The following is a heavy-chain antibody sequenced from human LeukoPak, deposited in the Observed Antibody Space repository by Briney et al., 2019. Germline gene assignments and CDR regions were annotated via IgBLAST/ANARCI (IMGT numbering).Heavy chain of an antibody. J-gene: IGHJ3*02. V-gene: IGHV3-30*03. Sequence: GRSLRLSCAASGFTFSTYAMHWVRQAPGKGLEWVAVISYDGSNKYSADSVKGRFSISRDNSKNTLYLQMNSLRAEDTAVYYCARDPCGGDCYAFDIWGQGTMVTVSS. CDR3: ARDPCGGDCYAFDI. D-gene: IGHD2-21*02. CDR2: ISYDGSNK. CDR1: GFTFSTYA.